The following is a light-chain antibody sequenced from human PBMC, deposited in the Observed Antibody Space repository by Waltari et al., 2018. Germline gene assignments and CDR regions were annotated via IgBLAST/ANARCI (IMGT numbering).Light chain of an antibody. J-gene: IGLJ3*02. V-gene: IGLV2-14*01. Sequence: QSALTQPAPVSGSPGQSITMSCTGTRGAIGFYNYVSWDQQHPGKAPKRMIFDVSERPSGFSNRFSGSKSGNTASLTISGLQAEDEADYYCNSYAGSSSWVFGGGTKLTAL. CDR3: NSYAGSSSWV. CDR2: DVS. CDR1: RGAIGFYNY.